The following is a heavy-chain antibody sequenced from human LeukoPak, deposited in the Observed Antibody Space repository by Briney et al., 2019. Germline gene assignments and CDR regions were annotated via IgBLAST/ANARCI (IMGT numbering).Heavy chain of an antibody. J-gene: IGHJ4*02. V-gene: IGHV4-4*07. CDR3: AREITQQRARGFDY. CDR2: IYTSGST. CDR1: GGSTSNYH. D-gene: IGHD6-13*01. Sequence: PSETLSLTCTVSGGSTSNYHWSWIRQPAGKGLEWLGRIYTSGSTDYNPSLKSRVTMSVVTSKNQFFLNLNSVTAADTAVYYCAREITQQRARGFDYWGQGILVTVSS.